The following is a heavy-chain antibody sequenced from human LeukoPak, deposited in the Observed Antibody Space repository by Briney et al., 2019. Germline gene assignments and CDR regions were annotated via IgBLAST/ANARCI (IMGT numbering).Heavy chain of an antibody. D-gene: IGHD6-19*01. CDR3: AKDRDSSGSPADWLDP. CDR1: GFTFSSYF. V-gene: IGHV3-23*01. Sequence: GGSLRLSCAASGFTFSSYFMSWVRQAPGKGLEWVSSISGSGGSTYYADSVKGRFTISRDNSKNTLYLQMNSLRAEDTAVYYCAKDRDSSGSPADWLDPWGQGTLVTVSS. J-gene: IGHJ5*02. CDR2: ISGSGGST.